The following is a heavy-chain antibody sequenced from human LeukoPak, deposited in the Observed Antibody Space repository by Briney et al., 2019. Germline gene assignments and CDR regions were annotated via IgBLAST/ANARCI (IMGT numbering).Heavy chain of an antibody. CDR2: ISAYNGNT. CDR1: GYTFTSYG. D-gene: IGHD2-2*01. Sequence: ASVKVSCKASGYTFTSYGISWVRQAPGQGLEWMGWISAYNGNTNYAQKLQGRVTMTTDTSTSTAYMELRSLRSDDTAVYYCARVGVRDIVVVPAKEFDYWGQGTLVTVSS. J-gene: IGHJ4*02. CDR3: ARVGVRDIVVVPAKEFDY. V-gene: IGHV1-18*01.